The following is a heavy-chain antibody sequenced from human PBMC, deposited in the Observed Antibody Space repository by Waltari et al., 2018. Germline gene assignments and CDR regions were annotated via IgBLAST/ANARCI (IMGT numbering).Heavy chain of an antibody. V-gene: IGHV4-39*07. CDR2: IYSSGDT. CDR3: ARVSSWRGSTRDYYYMDV. J-gene: IGHJ6*03. D-gene: IGHD3-3*01. CDR1: GDSISSTSFH. Sequence: QIKLQESGPGLVKPSETLSLTCSVSGDSISSTSFHWGWLRQAPVKGLDWIGNIYSSGDTYYKPSLKSRVTISVDTSKDQFSLRLHSVTAADTAVYFCARVSSWRGSTRDYYYMDVWGKGTSVIISS.